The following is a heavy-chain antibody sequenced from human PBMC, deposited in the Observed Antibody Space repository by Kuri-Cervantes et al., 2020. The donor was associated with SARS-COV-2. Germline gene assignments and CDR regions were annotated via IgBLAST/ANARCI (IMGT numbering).Heavy chain of an antibody. CDR3: ASQLGGGASEYYFDY. D-gene: IGHD2-21*01. Sequence: ASVKVSCKASGYTFTSYYIHWVRQAPGQGLEWMGIINPSGGSTNYAQKFQGRVTMTRDTSTSRVYLELSSLRSDDTAVYYCASQLGGGASEYYFDYWGQGTLVTVSS. CDR2: INPSGGST. V-gene: IGHV1-46*01. J-gene: IGHJ4*02. CDR1: GYTFTSYY.